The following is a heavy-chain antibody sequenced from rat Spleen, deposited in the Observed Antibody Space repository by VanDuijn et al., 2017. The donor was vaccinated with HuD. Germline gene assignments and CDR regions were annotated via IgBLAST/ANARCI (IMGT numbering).Heavy chain of an antibody. V-gene: IGHV2-30*01. J-gene: IGHJ4*01. Sequence: QVQLKESGPGLVQPSQTLSLTCTVSGFSLTSYNVHWIRQPIGKGLEWMGIIWTGGSKDYNAALKSRLGISRDTTKSQVFLKMNGLQNEDTAIYYCTRAPGKGYVMDAWGQGTAVTVSS. CDR1: GFSLTSYN. CDR2: IWTGGSK. D-gene: IGHD5-1*01. CDR3: TRAPGKGYVMDA.